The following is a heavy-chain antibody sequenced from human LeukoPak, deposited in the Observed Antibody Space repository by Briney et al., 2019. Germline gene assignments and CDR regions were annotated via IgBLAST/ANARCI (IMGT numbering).Heavy chain of an antibody. Sequence: GGSLRLSCTASGFTFGDYYMTWIRQAPGKGLEWISYIGTSGNDLYYADSVKGRFTTSRDDAKNSLYLEMMSLRDEDTAVYYCARVYRLLDFWGQGTLVTVSS. CDR3: ARVYRLLDF. J-gene: IGHJ4*02. V-gene: IGHV3-11*01. CDR2: IGTSGNDL. D-gene: IGHD2-2*01. CDR1: GFTFGDYY.